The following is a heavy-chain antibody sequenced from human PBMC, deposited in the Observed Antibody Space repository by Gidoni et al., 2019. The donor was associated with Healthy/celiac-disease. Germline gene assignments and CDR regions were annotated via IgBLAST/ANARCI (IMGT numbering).Heavy chain of an antibody. V-gene: IGHV3-23*01. Sequence: TFSSYAMRWVRQAPGKGLEWVSAISGSGGSTYYADSVKGRFTISRDNSKNTLYLQMNSLRAEDTAVYYCAKAGATKGPQFRGVFDYWGQGTLVTVSS. J-gene: IGHJ4*02. D-gene: IGHD1-26*01. CDR3: AKAGATKGPQFRGVFDY. CDR1: TFSSYA. CDR2: ISGSGGST.